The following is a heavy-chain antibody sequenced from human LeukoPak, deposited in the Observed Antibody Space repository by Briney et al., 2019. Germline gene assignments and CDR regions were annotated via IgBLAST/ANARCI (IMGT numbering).Heavy chain of an antibody. V-gene: IGHV4-38-2*01. Sequence: GSLRLSCAASGFTFSSYNMNWVRQPPGKGLEWIGSIYYSGSTYYNPSLKSRVTISVDTSKNQFSLKLSSVTAADTAVYYCARALGSVSPQDYWGQGTLVTVSS. CDR3: ARALGSVSPQDY. CDR1: GFTFSSYN. J-gene: IGHJ4*02. CDR2: IYYSGST. D-gene: IGHD4-17*01.